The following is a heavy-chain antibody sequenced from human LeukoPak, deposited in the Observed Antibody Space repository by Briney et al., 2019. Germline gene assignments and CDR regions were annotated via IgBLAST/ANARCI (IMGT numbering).Heavy chain of an antibody. CDR2: ISSSSSTI. J-gene: IGHJ4*02. CDR1: GFTFSSYS. D-gene: IGHD6-6*01. CDR3: AKDGMYSSSSSYYFDY. V-gene: IGHV3-48*01. Sequence: PGGSLRLSCAASGFTFSSYSMNWVRQAPGKGLEWVSYISSSSSTIYYADSVKGRFTISRDNAENSLYLQMNSLRAEDTAVYYCAKDGMYSSSSSYYFDYWGQGTLVTVSS.